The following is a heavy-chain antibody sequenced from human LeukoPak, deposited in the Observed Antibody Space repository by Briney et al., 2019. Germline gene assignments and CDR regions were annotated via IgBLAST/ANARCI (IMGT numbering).Heavy chain of an antibody. J-gene: IGHJ6*02. CDR3: ARQGSGAWNQGMDV. CDR1: GYTFTNYW. D-gene: IGHD1-1*01. V-gene: IGHV5-51*01. CDR2: VYPGDSDT. Sequence: GESLKISCKGSGYTFTNYWVGWVRQMPGKGLEWMGIVYPGDSDTRYSPSMQGQITISADKSNTTAYLQWSSLKASDTAIYYCARQGSGAWNQGMDVWGRGTTVTVSS.